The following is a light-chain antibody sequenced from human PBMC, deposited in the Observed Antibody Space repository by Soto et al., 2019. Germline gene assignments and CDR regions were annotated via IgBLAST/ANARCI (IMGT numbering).Light chain of an antibody. CDR3: SSYAGSNNLV. CDR2: EVI. J-gene: IGLJ2*01. Sequence: QSALTQPPSASGSPGQSVTISCTGTSSDVGGYNYVSWYQHHPGKAPELMIYEVIRRPSGVPDRFSGSKSGNTASLTVSGLQAEDEADYYCSSYAGSNNLVFGGGTKLTVL. V-gene: IGLV2-8*01. CDR1: SSDVGGYNY.